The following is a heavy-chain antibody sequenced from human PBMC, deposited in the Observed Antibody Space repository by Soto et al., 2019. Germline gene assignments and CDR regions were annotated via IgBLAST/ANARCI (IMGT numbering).Heavy chain of an antibody. J-gene: IGHJ4*02. CDR1: GFTFSSYA. Sequence: DVQLLESGGGLVQPEGSLRLSCAASGFTFSSYAMGWVRQGPGKGLEWVAVVSIGGSTHYADSVRGRFTISRDNSKNTLSLQMDSLTAEDTAVYFCAKRRGAGGHFDYWGQGAWSPSP. D-gene: IGHD2-15*01. CDR2: VSIGGST. CDR3: AKRRGAGGHFDY. V-gene: IGHV3-23*01.